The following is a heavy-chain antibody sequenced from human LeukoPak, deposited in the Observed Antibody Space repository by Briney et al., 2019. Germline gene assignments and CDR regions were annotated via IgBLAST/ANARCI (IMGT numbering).Heavy chain of an antibody. V-gene: IGHV4-4*02. J-gene: IGHJ5*02. CDR2: IYHSGST. Sequence: SETLSLTCAVSGGSISSSNWWSWVRQPPGKGLEWIGEIYHSGSTNYNPSLKSRVTMSVDTSKNQFSLKLSSVTAADTAVYYCAGDLGSYSGSYYKGNWFDPWGQGTLVTVSS. D-gene: IGHD3-10*01. CDR1: GGSISSSNW. CDR3: AGDLGSYSGSYYKGNWFDP.